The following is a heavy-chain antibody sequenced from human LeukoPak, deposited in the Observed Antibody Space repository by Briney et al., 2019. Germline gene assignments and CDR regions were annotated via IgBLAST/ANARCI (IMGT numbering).Heavy chain of an antibody. Sequence: ASVKVSCKASGYTFTSCYMHWVRQAPGQGLEWMGIINPSGGSTSYAQKFQGRVTMTRDTSTSTVYMELSSLRSEDTAVYYCARAVRYYYDSSGYSRFDYWGQGTLVTVSS. J-gene: IGHJ4*02. V-gene: IGHV1-46*01. D-gene: IGHD3-22*01. CDR2: INPSGGST. CDR1: GYTFTSCY. CDR3: ARAVRYYYDSSGYSRFDY.